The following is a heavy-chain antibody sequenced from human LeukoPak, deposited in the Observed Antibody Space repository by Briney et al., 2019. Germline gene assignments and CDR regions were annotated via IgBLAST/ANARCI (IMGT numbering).Heavy chain of an antibody. J-gene: IGHJ4*02. CDR3: AREKRAAAGNKLDY. D-gene: IGHD6-13*01. Sequence: PSETLSLTCTVSGGSISSSSYYWGWIRQPPGKGLEWIGSIYYSGSTYYNPSLKSRVTMSVDTSKNQFSLKLSSVTAADTAVYYCAREKRAAAGNKLDYWGQGTLVTVSS. CDR1: GGSISSSSYY. CDR2: IYYSGST. V-gene: IGHV4-39*07.